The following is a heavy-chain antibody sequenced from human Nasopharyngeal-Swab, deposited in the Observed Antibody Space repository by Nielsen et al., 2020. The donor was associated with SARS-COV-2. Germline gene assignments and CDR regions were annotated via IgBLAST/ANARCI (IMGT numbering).Heavy chain of an antibody. CDR1: GYSISSGYY. V-gene: IGHV4-38-2*02. J-gene: IGHJ4*02. D-gene: IGHD3-10*01. CDR2: ISHSETT. Sequence: SETLSLTCSVSGYSISSGYYWGWIRQPPGKGLEWIGSISHSETTYYNPSLKSRVIMSVDRSKNLFSLKLTSVTAADTAVYYCARFARELLSGSGSYHLDYWGQGTLVTVSS. CDR3: ARFARELLSGSGSYHLDY.